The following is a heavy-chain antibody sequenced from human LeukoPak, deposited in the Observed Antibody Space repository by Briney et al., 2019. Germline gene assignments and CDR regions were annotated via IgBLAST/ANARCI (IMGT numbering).Heavy chain of an antibody. CDR2: FAGSDTTT. CDR1: GFDFGAYE. Sequence: PGGSLRLSCAASGFDFGAYEMNWVRQAPGKGLEWVAYFAGSDTTTYYADSVKGRFIISRDNARNSLYLQINSLRAEDTALYYCTTLGYHLDSWGQGTLVTVSS. D-gene: IGHD3-22*01. J-gene: IGHJ4*02. V-gene: IGHV3-48*03. CDR3: TTLGYHLDS.